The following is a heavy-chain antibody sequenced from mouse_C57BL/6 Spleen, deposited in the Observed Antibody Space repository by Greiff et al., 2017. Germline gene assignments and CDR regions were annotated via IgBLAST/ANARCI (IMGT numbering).Heavy chain of an antibody. Sequence: EVKLQESGPGLVKPSQSLSLTCSVTGYSITSGYYWNWIRQFPGNKLEWMGYISYDGSNNYNPSLKNRISITRDTSKNQFFLKLNSVTTEDTATYYCATDYGYFDYWGQGTTLTVSS. V-gene: IGHV3-6*01. CDR1: GYSITSGYY. CDR2: ISYDGSN. J-gene: IGHJ2*01. CDR3: ATDYGYFDY. D-gene: IGHD2-4*01.